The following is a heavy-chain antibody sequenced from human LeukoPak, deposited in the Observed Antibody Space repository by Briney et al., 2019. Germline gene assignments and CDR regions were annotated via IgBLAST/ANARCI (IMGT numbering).Heavy chain of an antibody. CDR1: GGSISSYF. CDR3: ARHGGAYSFDF. V-gene: IGHV4-59*08. CDR2: IQNSGTT. D-gene: IGHD2-15*01. J-gene: IGHJ4*02. Sequence: SETLSLTCSVSGGSISSYFWSWIRQPPGKGLEWIAYIQNSGTTYYNPSLKSRVTISVGTSKNQFSLKVNSMTAADTAVYYCARHGGAYSFDFWGQGALVTVSS.